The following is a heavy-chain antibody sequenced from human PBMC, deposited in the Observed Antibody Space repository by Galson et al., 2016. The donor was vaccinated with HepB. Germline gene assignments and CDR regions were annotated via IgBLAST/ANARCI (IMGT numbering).Heavy chain of an antibody. J-gene: IGHJ6*02. D-gene: IGHD3-10*01. Sequence: SVKVSCKASGGTFSNFAISWLRQAPGQGLEWMGGIIPLFGATNYAQKFQGRVTITADKSTTTVYMDLNSLRDEDTAVYFCARVLFGSGSYWCLDVWGQGTTVTVSS. CDR2: IIPLFGAT. CDR3: ARVLFGSGSYWCLDV. V-gene: IGHV1-69*06. CDR1: GGTFSNFA.